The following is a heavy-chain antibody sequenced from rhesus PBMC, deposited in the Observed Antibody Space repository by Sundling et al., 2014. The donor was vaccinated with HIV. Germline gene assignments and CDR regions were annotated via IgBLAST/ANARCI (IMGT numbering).Heavy chain of an antibody. J-gene: IGHJ6*01. CDR1: GYIFTSYY. V-gene: IGHV1S2*01. D-gene: IGHD2-21*01. Sequence: QVQLVQSGSEVKRPESSVKVSCKASGYIFTSYYIHWVRQGPRQAFEWMGWINPYTGNTKYSDTFQGRVTVTRDTSTTTAYMELRNLRSDDTAVYYCARARSYCIGSSCYPTYYGLDSWGQGSLVSVSS. CDR2: INPYTGNT. CDR3: ARARSYCIGSSCYPTYYGLDS.